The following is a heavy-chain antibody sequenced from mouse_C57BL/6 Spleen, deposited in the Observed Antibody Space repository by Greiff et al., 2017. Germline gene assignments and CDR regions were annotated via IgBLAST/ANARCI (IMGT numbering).Heavy chain of an antibody. D-gene: IGHD2-2*01. J-gene: IGHJ3*01. CDR1: GYTFTSYW. CDR3: AVWLRRPSFAD. V-gene: IGHV1-69*01. Sequence: QVQLQQPGAELVMPGASVKLSCKASGYTFTSYWMHWVKQRPGQGLEWIGEIDPSDSYTNYNQKFKGKSTLTVDKSSSTAYMQLSSLTSEDAAVYYCAVWLRRPSFADWGQGTLVTVSA. CDR2: IDPSDSYT.